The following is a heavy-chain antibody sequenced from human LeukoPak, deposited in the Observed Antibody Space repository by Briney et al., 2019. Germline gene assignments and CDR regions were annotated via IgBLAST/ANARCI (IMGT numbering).Heavy chain of an antibody. CDR3: ARASYSSAWSEAFFFDL. Sequence: GGSLRLSCAAYGFTFSSYAMSWVRQAPGKGLEWVSAISGSGGSTYYADSVRGRLTISRDNSKNTLYLQMNSLRSEDTAVYYCARASYSSAWSEAFFFDLWGPGTRVTVSS. V-gene: IGHV3-23*01. D-gene: IGHD4-11*01. J-gene: IGHJ4*02. CDR2: ISGSGGST. CDR1: GFTFSSYA.